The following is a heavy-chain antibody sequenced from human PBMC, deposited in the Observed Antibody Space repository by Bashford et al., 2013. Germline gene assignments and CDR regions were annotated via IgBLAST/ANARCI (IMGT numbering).Heavy chain of an antibody. D-gene: IGHD2/OR15-2a*01. CDR2: ISPKSGGT. J-gene: IGHJ3*02. V-gene: IGHV1-2*02. CDR3: ARGSRESGTTNEAFEI. CDR1: GYTFTDYY. Sequence: ASVKVSCEASGYTFTDYYIHWLRQAPGQSLEWMAWISPKSGGTKYAQNFQGRVNMTRDTSINTAYMELSRLRSDDTAVYFCARGSRESGTTNEAFEIWGQGTMVTVSS.